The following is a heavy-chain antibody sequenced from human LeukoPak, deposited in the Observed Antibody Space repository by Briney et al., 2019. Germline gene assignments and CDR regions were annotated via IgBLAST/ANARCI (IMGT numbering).Heavy chain of an antibody. CDR2: INWNGGST. J-gene: IGHJ4*02. V-gene: IGHV3-20*04. D-gene: IGHD3-3*01. CDR3: ARDREYDFWSGYYPSFDY. Sequence: GGSLRLSCAASGFTFDDYGMSWVRQAPGKGLEWVSGINWNGGSTGYADSVKGRFTISRDNAKNSLYLQMNSLRAEDTAVYYCARDREYDFWSGYYPSFDYWGQGTLVTVSS. CDR1: GFTFDDYG.